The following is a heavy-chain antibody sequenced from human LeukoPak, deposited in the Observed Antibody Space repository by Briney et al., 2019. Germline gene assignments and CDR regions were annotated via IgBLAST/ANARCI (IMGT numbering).Heavy chain of an antibody. CDR1: GGSISSSSYY. Sequence: SETLSLTCTVSGGSISSSSYYWGWIRQPPGKGLEWIGSIYYSGSTYYNPSLKSRVTISVDTSKNQFSLKLSSVTAADTAVYYCARLSYSAVPGNSGYYYGMDVWGQGATVTVSS. V-gene: IGHV4-39*01. CDR3: ARLSYSAVPGNSGYYYGMDV. J-gene: IGHJ6*02. D-gene: IGHD1-26*01. CDR2: IYYSGST.